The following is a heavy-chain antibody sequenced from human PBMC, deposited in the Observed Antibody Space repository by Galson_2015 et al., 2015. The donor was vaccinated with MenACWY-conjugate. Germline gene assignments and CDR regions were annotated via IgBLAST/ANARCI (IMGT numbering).Heavy chain of an antibody. Sequence: SLRLSCAASGFTFSTYWMNWVRQAPGKGLEWVANIKKDGGEKYYVDSVKGRFTISRDNAKNSLHPQMNSLRAEDTAVYYCVRDVFRSSSSWYDPDAFDNWGQGTMVTVSS. J-gene: IGHJ3*02. D-gene: IGHD6-13*01. CDR3: VRDVFRSSSSWYDPDAFDN. CDR2: IKKDGGEK. V-gene: IGHV3-7*01. CDR1: GFTFSTYW.